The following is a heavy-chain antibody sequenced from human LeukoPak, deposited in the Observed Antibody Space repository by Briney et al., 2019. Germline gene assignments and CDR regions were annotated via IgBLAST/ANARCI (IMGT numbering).Heavy chain of an antibody. CDR3: AREILGQLANYYYYMDV. Sequence: ASVKVSCKASGYTFTGYYMHWVRQAPGQGLERMGSINPNSGGTNYAQKFQGRVTMTRDTSISTAYMELSRLRSDDTAVYYCAREILGQLANYYYYMDVWGKGTTVTVSS. CDR2: INPNSGGT. D-gene: IGHD6-6*01. J-gene: IGHJ6*03. V-gene: IGHV1-2*02. CDR1: GYTFTGYY.